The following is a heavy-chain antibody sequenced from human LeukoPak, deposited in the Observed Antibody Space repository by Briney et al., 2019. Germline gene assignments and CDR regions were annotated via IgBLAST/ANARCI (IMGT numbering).Heavy chain of an antibody. CDR2: ISGSGGST. Sequence: PGGSLRLSCAASGFTFSSYAMSLVRQAPGKGLEWVSAISGSGGSTYYADSVKGRSTISRDNSKNTLYLQMNSLRAEDTAVYYCAKVGEWAYYFDYWGQGTLVTVSS. CDR1: GFTFSSYA. V-gene: IGHV3-23*01. D-gene: IGHD1-26*01. J-gene: IGHJ4*02. CDR3: AKVGEWAYYFDY.